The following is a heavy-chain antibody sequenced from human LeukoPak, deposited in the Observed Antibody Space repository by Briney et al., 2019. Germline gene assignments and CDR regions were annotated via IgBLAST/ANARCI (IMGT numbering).Heavy chain of an antibody. CDR2: IYSGGST. J-gene: IGHJ4*02. V-gene: IGHV3-53*01. CDR1: GFTVSSNY. D-gene: IGHD4-17*01. Sequence: GGSLRLSCAASGFTVSSNYMSWVRQAPGKGLEWVSVIYSGGSTYYADSVKGRFTISRDNSKNTLYLQMNSLRAEDTAVYYCASEKNYGDQYFDSWGQGTVVTVSS. CDR3: ASEKNYGDQYFDS.